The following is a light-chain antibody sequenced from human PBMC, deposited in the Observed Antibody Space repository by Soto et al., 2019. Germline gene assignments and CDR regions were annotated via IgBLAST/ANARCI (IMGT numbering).Light chain of an antibody. Sequence: ETVLTQSPGTLSLSPGEKATLSCRASLSVSSSYLARYRQKPGQAPRLLIYDASSRATGITDRFSGSGSGTDFTLTISRLEPEDFAVYYCQQYVRSPPSWTFGQGTKVEIK. V-gene: IGKV3-20*01. CDR3: QQYVRSPPSWT. CDR2: DAS. J-gene: IGKJ1*01. CDR1: LSVSSSY.